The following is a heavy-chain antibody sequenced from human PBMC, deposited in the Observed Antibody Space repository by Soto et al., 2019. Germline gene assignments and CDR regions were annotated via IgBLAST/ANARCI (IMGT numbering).Heavy chain of an antibody. V-gene: IGHV3-23*01. D-gene: IGHD3-9*01. CDR3: AKDLPVFRYFARAFDI. CDR2: ISGSGDST. CDR1: GFTFNNYA. J-gene: IGHJ3*02. Sequence: PGGSLRLSCAASGFTFNNYAMSWVRQAPGKGLEWVSAISGSGDSTYYADSVKGRFTLSRDNSKNTLYLQMNSLRAEDTAVYYCAKDLPVFRYFARAFDIWGQGTMVTVSS.